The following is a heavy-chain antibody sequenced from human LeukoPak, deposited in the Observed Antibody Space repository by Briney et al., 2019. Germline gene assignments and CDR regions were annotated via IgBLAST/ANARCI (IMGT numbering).Heavy chain of an antibody. V-gene: IGHV3-30-3*01. J-gene: IGHJ3*02. CDR3: AKGYRVYDAFDI. Sequence: GGSLRLSCAASGFTFSSYAMHWVRQAPGKGLEWVAVISYDGSNKYYADSVKGRFTISRDNSKNTLYLQMNSLRAEDTAVYYCAKGYRVYDAFDIWGQGTMVTVSS. D-gene: IGHD5/OR15-5a*01. CDR1: GFTFSSYA. CDR2: ISYDGSNK.